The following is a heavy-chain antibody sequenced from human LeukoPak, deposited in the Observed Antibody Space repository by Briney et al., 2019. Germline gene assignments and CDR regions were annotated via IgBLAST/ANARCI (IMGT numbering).Heavy chain of an antibody. CDR2: IIPIFGTA. V-gene: IGHV1-69*13. D-gene: IGHD6-19*01. J-gene: IGHJ4*02. CDR3: ARGIAVAGSYYFDY. Sequence: SVKVSCKASGGTFSSYAISWVRQAPGQGLERMGGIIPIFGTANYAQKFQGRVTITADESTSTAYMELSSLRSEDTAVYYCARGIAVAGSYYFDYWGQGTLVTVSS. CDR1: GGTFSSYA.